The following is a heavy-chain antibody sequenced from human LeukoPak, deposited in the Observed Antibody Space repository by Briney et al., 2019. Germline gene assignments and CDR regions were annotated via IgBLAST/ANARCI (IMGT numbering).Heavy chain of an antibody. CDR2: ISSNGGST. Sequence: GGSLRLSCAASGFTFCSYAMHWVRQAPGEGLEYVSAISSNGGSTHYANSVKGRFNISRDNVKNTLYLQMGSLRGDDMAVDYCARAYRQWLGNRYYFDYWGQGTLVTVSS. J-gene: IGHJ4*02. CDR3: ARAYRQWLGNRYYFDY. V-gene: IGHV3-64*01. CDR1: GFTFCSYA. D-gene: IGHD6-19*01.